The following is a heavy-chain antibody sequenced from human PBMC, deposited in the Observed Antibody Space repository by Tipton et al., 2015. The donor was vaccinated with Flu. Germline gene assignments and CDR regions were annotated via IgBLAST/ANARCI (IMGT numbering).Heavy chain of an antibody. CDR3: TRGQGANP. J-gene: IGHJ5*02. Sequence: SLRLSCAASGFTVNSNYMSWVRQAPGKGLEWVSVFYSDGRAYYVDSVKGRFTVSRDDSKNMLSLQMDSLRAEDTAVYYCTRGQGANPWGQGTLVTVSS. CDR1: GFTVNSNY. V-gene: IGHV3-53*01. CDR2: FYSDGRA.